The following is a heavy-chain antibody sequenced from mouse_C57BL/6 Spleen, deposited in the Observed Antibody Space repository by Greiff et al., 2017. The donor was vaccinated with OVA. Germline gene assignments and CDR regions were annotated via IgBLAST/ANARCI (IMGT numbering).Heavy chain of an antibody. J-gene: IGHJ2*01. D-gene: IGHD1-1*01. CDR3: ARGDYYRDYFDY. Sequence: EVQLQQSGPELVKPGASVKISCKASGYSFTGYYMNWVKQSPEKSLEWIGEINPSTGGTTYNQKFKAKATLTVDKSSSTAYMQLKSLTSEDSAVYYCARGDYYRDYFDYWGQGTTLTVSS. CDR2: INPSTGGT. CDR1: GYSFTGYY. V-gene: IGHV1-42*01.